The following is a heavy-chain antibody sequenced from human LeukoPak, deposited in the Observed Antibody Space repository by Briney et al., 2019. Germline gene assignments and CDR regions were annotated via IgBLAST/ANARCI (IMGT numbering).Heavy chain of an antibody. Sequence: PSETLSLTCAVYGGSFSGYYWSWIRQPPGKGLEWIGEINHSGSTNYNPSLKSRVTISVDTSKNQFSLKLSSVTAADTAVYYCARPLRYSSSWYRYAFDIWGQGTMVTVSS. CDR2: INHSGST. J-gene: IGHJ3*02. CDR3: ARPLRYSSSWYRYAFDI. D-gene: IGHD6-13*01. V-gene: IGHV4-34*01. CDR1: GGSFSGYY.